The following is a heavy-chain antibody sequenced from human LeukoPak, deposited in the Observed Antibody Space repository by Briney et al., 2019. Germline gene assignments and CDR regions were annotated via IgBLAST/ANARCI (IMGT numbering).Heavy chain of an antibody. D-gene: IGHD3-22*01. J-gene: IGHJ2*01. CDR2: IYYSGST. V-gene: IGHV4-39*07. CDR1: GGSISSGSYY. Sequence: SQTLSLTCTVSGGSISSGSYYWGWIRQPPGKGLEWIGSIYYSGSTYYNPSLKSRVTISVDTSKNQFSLKLSSVTAADTAVYYCATGAQYYYDSSGYYLDWYFDLWGRGTLVTVSS. CDR3: ATGAQYYYDSSGYYLDWYFDL.